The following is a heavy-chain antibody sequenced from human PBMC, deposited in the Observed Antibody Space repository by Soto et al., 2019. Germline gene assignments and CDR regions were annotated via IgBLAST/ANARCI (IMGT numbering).Heavy chain of an antibody. J-gene: IGHJ5*02. V-gene: IGHV1-69*17. Sequence: QVQLVQSGPEVKRPGSSVKVSCEASGLTYSSHVISWVRQAPGQGLEWMGGIIPLFGIPNYGQKFQGRLTNTADKSHSPGHKGLSSLRSEDPAVQFRGEGVVDTNVVFKWFDPWGQGTLVTVSS. CDR3: GEGVVDTNVVFKWFDP. D-gene: IGHD2-15*01. CDR2: IIPLFGIP. CDR1: GLTYSSHV.